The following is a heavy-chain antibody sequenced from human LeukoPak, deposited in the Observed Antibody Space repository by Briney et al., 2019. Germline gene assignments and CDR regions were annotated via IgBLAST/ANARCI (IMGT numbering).Heavy chain of an antibody. J-gene: IGHJ4*02. CDR1: GGSISSSSYY. CDR3: ATGIAAAGTFDY. D-gene: IGHD6-13*01. V-gene: IGHV4-39*01. Sequence: PSETLSLTCTVSGGSISSSSYYWGWIRQPPGKGLEWIGSIYYSGGTYYNPSLKSRVTISVDTSKNQFSLKLSSVTAADTAVYYCATGIAAAGTFDYWGQGTLVTVSS. CDR2: IYYSGGT.